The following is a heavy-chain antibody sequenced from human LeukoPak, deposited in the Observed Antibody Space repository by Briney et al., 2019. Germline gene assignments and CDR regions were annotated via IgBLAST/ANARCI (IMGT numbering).Heavy chain of an antibody. J-gene: IGHJ6*02. CDR1: GGSISSGDYY. CDR3: ARDRVRGYSYGRGFYGMDV. D-gene: IGHD5-18*01. CDR2: IYYSGST. Sequence: PSETLSLTCTVSGGSISSGDYYWSWIRQPPGKGLEWIGYIYYSGSTYYNPSLKSRVTISVDTSKNQFSLKLSSVIAADTAVYYCARDRVRGYSYGRGFYGMDVWGQGTTVTVSS. V-gene: IGHV4-30-4*01.